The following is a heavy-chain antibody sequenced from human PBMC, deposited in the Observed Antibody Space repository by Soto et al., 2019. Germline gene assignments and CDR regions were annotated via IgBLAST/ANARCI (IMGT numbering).Heavy chain of an antibody. J-gene: IGHJ4*02. CDR3: ASFKTSAEFVN. CDR2: IWADGSNK. D-gene: IGHD3-10*01. V-gene: IGHV3-33*01. CDR1: GFTFSSYG. Sequence: QVQLVESGGGVVQPGRSLRLSCAASGFTFSSYGMHWIRQAPGKGLEWVAVIWADGSNKYYADSVRGRFTISRDNSKNTLYLHMNSLRADDTAKYYCASFKTSAEFVNWGQGTLVIVSS.